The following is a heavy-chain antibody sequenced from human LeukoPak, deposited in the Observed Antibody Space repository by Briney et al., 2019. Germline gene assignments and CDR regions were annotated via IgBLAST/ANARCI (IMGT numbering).Heavy chain of an antibody. CDR2: IYYSGST. V-gene: IGHV4-59*05. D-gene: IGHD3-22*01. CDR1: GGSISSYY. Sequence: PSETLSLTCTVSGGSISSYYWSWLRQPPGKGLEWIGSIYYSGSTYYNPSLKSRVTISVDTSKNQFSLKLSSVTATDTAVYYCARGEYYYDSSGYQLFDYWGQGTLVTVSS. CDR3: ARGEYYYDSSGYQLFDY. J-gene: IGHJ4*02.